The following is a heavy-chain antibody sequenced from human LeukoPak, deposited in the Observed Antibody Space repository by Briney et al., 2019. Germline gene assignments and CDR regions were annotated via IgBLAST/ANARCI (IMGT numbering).Heavy chain of an antibody. J-gene: IGHJ4*02. Sequence: SETLSLTCAVYGGSFSGYYWSWIRQPPGKGLEWIGEINHSGSTNYNPSLKSRVTISVDTSKNQFSLKLSSVTAADTAVYYCASITGGFDYWGQGTPVTVSS. CDR1: GGSFSGYY. CDR2: INHSGST. CDR3: ASITGGFDY. V-gene: IGHV4-34*01. D-gene: IGHD3-10*01.